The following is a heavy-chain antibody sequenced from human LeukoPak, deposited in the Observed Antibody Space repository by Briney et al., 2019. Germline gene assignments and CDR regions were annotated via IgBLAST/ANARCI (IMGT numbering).Heavy chain of an antibody. CDR3: ARDHCGGGSCRPTYWYFDL. D-gene: IGHD2-15*01. J-gene: IGHJ2*01. V-gene: IGHV1-46*01. CDR1: GYTFTGYY. Sequence: ASVKVSCKASGYTFTGYYMHWVRQAPGQGLEWMGIINPSGGSTSYAQKFQGRVTMTRDTSTSTVYMELSSLRSEDTAVYYCARDHCGGGSCRPTYWYFDLWGRGTLVTVSS. CDR2: INPSGGST.